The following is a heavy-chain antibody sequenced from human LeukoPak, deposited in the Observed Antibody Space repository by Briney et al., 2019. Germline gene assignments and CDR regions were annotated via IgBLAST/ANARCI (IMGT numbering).Heavy chain of an antibody. CDR3: AKYREQWLVRGHFDY. J-gene: IGHJ4*02. CDR2: ISGSGGST. CDR1: GFTFSSYA. Sequence: GGSLRLSCAASGFTFSSYAMSWVRQAPGKGLEWVSAISGSGGSTYYADSVKGRFTISRDNSKNTLYLQMSSLRAEDTAVYYCAKYREQWLVRGHFDYWGQGTLVTVSS. D-gene: IGHD6-19*01. V-gene: IGHV3-23*01.